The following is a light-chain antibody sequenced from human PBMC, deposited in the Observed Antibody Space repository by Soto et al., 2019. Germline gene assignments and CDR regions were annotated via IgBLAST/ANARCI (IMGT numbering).Light chain of an antibody. CDR3: AAWDDRLRGYV. CDR2: YSN. CDR1: PPKNGKKA. V-gene: IGLV1-47*01. Sequence: QSVLTQSTSASGTPGQRVTISFSGGPPKNGKKAVYWFQLLPGTAPKLLIYYSNKRPSGISYRFSGSKSGTSASLAISGLRPEDEADYYCAAWDDRLRGYVFATGTRSPS. J-gene: IGLJ1*01.